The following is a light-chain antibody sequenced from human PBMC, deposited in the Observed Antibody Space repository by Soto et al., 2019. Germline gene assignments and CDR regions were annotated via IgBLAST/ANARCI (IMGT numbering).Light chain of an antibody. V-gene: IGLV1-51*01. CDR3: GAWDGSLNTQV. CDR2: DND. J-gene: IGLJ2*01. CDR1: SSNIGNNY. Sequence: QSVLTQPPSVSAAPGQKVTIYCSGSSSNIGNNYVSWYQQLPGTAPKLLIYDNDKRPSGIPDRFSGSKSGTSATLGITGLQTGDEADYYCGAWDGSLNTQVFGGGTKLTVL.